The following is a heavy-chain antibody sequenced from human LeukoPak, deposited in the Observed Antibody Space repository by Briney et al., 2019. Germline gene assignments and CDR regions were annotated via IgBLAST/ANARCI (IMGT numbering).Heavy chain of an antibody. CDR2: INPNSGGT. Sequence: ASVKVSCKASGYTFTGYYMHWVRQAPGQGLEWMGWINPNSGGTNYAQKFQGRVTMTTDTSTSTAYMELRSLRSDDTAVYYCARVGSSLYYFDYWGQGTLVTVSS. V-gene: IGHV1-2*02. CDR1: GYTFTGYY. J-gene: IGHJ4*02. CDR3: ARVGSSLYYFDY. D-gene: IGHD6-13*01.